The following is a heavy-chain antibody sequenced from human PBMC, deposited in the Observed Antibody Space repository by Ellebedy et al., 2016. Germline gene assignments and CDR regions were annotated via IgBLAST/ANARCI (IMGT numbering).Heavy chain of an antibody. CDR2: INNDGSST. J-gene: IGHJ4*02. V-gene: IGHV3-74*01. Sequence: GESLKISCAASGFTFSSYWMHWVRQAPGKGLVWVSRINNDGSSTSYADSVKGRFTISRDNAKNTLYLQMNSLIAEDTAVYYCARRVVPAASGYYFDYWGQGTLVTVSS. D-gene: IGHD2-2*01. CDR1: GFTFSSYW. CDR3: ARRVVPAASGYYFDY.